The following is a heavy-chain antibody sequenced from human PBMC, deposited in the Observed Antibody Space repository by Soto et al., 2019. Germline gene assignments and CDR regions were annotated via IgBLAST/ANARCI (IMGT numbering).Heavy chain of an antibody. J-gene: IGHJ6*02. CDR1: GFTFSSYA. CDR2: ISGSGGST. Sequence: EVQLLESGGGLVQPGGSLRLSCAASGFTFSSYAMSWVRQAPGKGLEWVSAISGSGGSTYYADSVKGRFTISRDNSKNTLYQQMNSLRAEDTAVYYCAKDGSGLVYSYGYGYYYYGMDVWGQGTTVTVSS. D-gene: IGHD5-18*01. CDR3: AKDGSGLVYSYGYGYYYYGMDV. V-gene: IGHV3-23*01.